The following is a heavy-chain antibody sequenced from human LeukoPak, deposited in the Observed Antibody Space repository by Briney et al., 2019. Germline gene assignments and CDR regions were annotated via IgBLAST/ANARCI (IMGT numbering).Heavy chain of an antibody. CDR1: GYSISSGYY. CDR3: AILGGYPNWFDP. V-gene: IGHV4-38-2*02. Sequence: SETLSLTCTVSGYSISSGYYWGWIRQPPGKGLEWIGSIYHSGSTYYNPSLKSRVTISVDTSKNQFSLKLSSVTAADTAVYYCAILGGYPNWFDPWGQGTLVTVSS. J-gene: IGHJ5*02. CDR2: IYHSGST. D-gene: IGHD6-13*01.